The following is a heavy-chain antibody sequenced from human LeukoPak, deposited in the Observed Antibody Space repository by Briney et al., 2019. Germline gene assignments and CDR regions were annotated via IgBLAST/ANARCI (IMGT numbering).Heavy chain of an antibody. CDR1: GGSISSYY. V-gene: IGHV4-59*08. CDR3: ARPADSGYDRGAFDI. Sequence: SETLSLTCTVSGGSISSYYWSWIRQPPGKGLEWVGYIYYSGSTNYNPSLKSRVTISVDTSKNQFSLKLSSVTAADTAVYYCARPADSGYDRGAFDIWGQGTMVTVSS. CDR2: IYYSGST. D-gene: IGHD5-12*01. J-gene: IGHJ3*02.